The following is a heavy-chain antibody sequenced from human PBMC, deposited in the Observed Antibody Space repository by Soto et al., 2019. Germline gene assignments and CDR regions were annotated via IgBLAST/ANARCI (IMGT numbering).Heavy chain of an antibody. J-gene: IGHJ4*02. CDR1: GGSISSYY. CDR3: ARVVGGFGSSWFFFDY. D-gene: IGHD6-13*01. V-gene: IGHV4-59*01. Sequence: QVQLQESGPGLVKPSETLSLTCTVSGGSISSYYWSWIRQPPGKGLEWIGYIYYSGSTNYNPSLKSRVTISVDTSKNQFSLKLSSVTAADTAVYYCARVVGGFGSSWFFFDYWGQGTLVTVSS. CDR2: IYYSGST.